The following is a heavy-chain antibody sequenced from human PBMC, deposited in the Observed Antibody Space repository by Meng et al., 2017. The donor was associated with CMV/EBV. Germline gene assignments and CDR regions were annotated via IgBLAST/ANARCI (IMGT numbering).Heavy chain of an antibody. CDR1: GGSVSSGSYY. CDR3: ARDPRRDEIGC. D-gene: IGHD2-21*01. Sequence: SETLSLTCTVSGGSVSSGSYYWSWIRQPPGKGLEWIGYIYYSGSTNYNPSLKSRVTISVDTSKNQFSLKLSSVTAADTAVYYCARDPRRDEIGCWGQGTLVSLL. V-gene: IGHV4-61*01. J-gene: IGHJ4*02. CDR2: IYYSGST.